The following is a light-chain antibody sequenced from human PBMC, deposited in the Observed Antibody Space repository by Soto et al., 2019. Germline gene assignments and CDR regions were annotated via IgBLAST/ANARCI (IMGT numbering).Light chain of an antibody. CDR1: QSITNS. J-gene: IGKJ4*01. V-gene: IGKV3-11*01. CDR2: DAS. CDR3: QQRSNWPSVT. Sequence: ESVLTQSPATLSLSPGDRATLSCRASQSITNSLAWYRHQPGQPPRLLIYDASKRATGTPARFIGSGSGTHFTLTISSLEPEDSGLYYCQQRSNWPSVTFGGGTKVEIK.